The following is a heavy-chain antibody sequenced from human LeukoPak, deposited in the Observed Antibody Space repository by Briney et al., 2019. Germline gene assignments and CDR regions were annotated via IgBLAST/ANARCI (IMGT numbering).Heavy chain of an antibody. Sequence: PGGSLRLSCAASGFTFSNYSINWVRQAPGKGLEWVANIKQDGSEKYYVDSVKGRFSISRDNAEKSLYLQMKSLRAEDTAVYYCAKNRRDGYRPTFDYWGQGTLVTVSS. D-gene: IGHD5-24*01. CDR3: AKNRRDGYRPTFDY. J-gene: IGHJ4*02. CDR1: GFTFSNYS. V-gene: IGHV3-7*02. CDR2: IKQDGSEK.